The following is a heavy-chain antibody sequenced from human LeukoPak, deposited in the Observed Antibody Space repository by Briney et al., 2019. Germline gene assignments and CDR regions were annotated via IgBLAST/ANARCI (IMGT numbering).Heavy chain of an antibody. CDR3: ARHGDSSTWSYFDY. V-gene: IGHV4-59*08. D-gene: IGHD6-13*01. CDR2: ISYSGST. J-gene: IGHJ4*02. Sequence: SETLSLTCTVSGGSITNYYWTWIRQPPGKGLECFGYISYSGSTNYNPSLKSRVTISVDTSKNQFSLRLTSVTAADTAVYYCARHGDSSTWSYFDYWGQGTPVTVSS. CDR1: GGSITNYY.